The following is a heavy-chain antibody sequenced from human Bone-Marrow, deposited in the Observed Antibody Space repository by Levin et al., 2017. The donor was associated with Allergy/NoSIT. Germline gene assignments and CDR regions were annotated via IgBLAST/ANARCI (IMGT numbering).Heavy chain of an antibody. Sequence: GGSLRLSCVASGFTFTNYAMNWVRQAPGKGPEWVSGISASGESTYYADSVKGRFTISRDNSKNTLYLQMNSLRADDTAVYHCANPWGSGGYFDLWGRGTLVTVSS. CDR3: ANPWGSGGYFDL. CDR1: GFTFTNYA. J-gene: IGHJ2*01. V-gene: IGHV3-23*01. D-gene: IGHD7-27*01. CDR2: ISASGEST.